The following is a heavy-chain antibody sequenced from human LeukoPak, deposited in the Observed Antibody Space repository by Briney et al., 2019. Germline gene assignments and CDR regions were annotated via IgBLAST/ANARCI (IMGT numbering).Heavy chain of an antibody. J-gene: IGHJ4*02. CDR3: TRDYYSSSQY. V-gene: IGHV3-74*03. CDR1: GFTFSSYG. D-gene: IGHD6-6*01. CDR2: INSDGGST. Sequence: GGSLRLSCAASGFTFSSYGMHWVRQAPGKGLVWVSDINSDGGSTTYADSVKGRFTISRDNAKNTLYLQMNSLRAEDTAVYYCTRDYYSSSQYWGQGTLVTVSS.